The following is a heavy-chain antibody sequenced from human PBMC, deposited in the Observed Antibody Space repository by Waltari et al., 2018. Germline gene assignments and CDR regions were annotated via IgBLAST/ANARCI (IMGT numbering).Heavy chain of an antibody. V-gene: IGHV4-61*02. D-gene: IGHD5-12*01. CDR1: GGYISSGSYY. CDR3: ARGYSGNYGRFDY. J-gene: IGHJ4*02. CDR2: IYTSGST. Sequence: QVQLQQWGAGLLKPSETLSLTCTVSGGYISSGSYYWSWIRQPAGKGLEWIGRIYTSGSTNYNPSLKSRVTISVDTSKNQFSLKLSSVTAADTAVYYCARGYSGNYGRFDYWGQGTLVTVSS.